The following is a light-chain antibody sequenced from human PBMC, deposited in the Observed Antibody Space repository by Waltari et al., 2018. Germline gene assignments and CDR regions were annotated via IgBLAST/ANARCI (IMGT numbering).Light chain of an antibody. CDR1: SSDVGFYNL. CDR2: EVI. V-gene: IGLV2-23*02. Sequence: QSALTQPASVSGSPGQSITISCTGTSSDVGFYNLFSWFQQHPDKAPTIMVYEVIERPSGVVNRFSGSKSGNTASLTVSGLQAEDEADYYCCSYAGRNIWVFGGGTKLTVL. J-gene: IGLJ3*02. CDR3: CSYAGRNIWV.